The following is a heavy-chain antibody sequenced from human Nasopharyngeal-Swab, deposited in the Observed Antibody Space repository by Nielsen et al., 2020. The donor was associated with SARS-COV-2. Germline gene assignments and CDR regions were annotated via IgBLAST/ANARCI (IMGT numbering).Heavy chain of an antibody. D-gene: IGHD6-13*01. CDR2: IYFGGNS. J-gene: IGHJ4*02. CDR3: ARVSGYSTDWYLDT. V-gene: IGHV4-30-2*01. Sequence: WIRQPPGKGLECIAFIYFGGNSYYNPSFKSRATISLDRSNNQFSLKMTSVTAADTAVYYCARVSGYSTDWYLDTWGQGTPVTVSS.